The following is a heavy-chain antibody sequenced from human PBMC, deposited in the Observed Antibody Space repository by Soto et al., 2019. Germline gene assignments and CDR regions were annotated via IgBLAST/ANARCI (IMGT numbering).Heavy chain of an antibody. V-gene: IGHV4-34*01. CDR3: ARGAIAARPYYYYYYGMDV. CDR1: GGSFSGYY. D-gene: IGHD2-2*01. J-gene: IGHJ6*02. Sequence: PSETLSLTCAVYGGSFSGYYWSWIRQPPGKGLEWIGEINHSGSTNYNPSLKSRVTISVDTSKNQFSLKLSSVTAADTAVYYCARGAIAARPYYYYYYGMDVWGQGTTVTVSS. CDR2: INHSGST.